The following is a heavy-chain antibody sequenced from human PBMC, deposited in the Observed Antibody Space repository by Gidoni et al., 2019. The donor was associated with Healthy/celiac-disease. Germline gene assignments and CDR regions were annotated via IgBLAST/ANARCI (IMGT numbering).Heavy chain of an antibody. Sequence: EVQLVESGGGLVKPGGSLSLSCAASGFTFSSYSMNWVRQAPGKGLEWVSSISSSSSYIYYADSVKGRVTISRDNAKNSLYLQMNSLRAEDTAVYYCARVASSGRAAWGQGTLVTVSS. D-gene: IGHD6-19*01. CDR2: ISSSSSYI. J-gene: IGHJ4*02. CDR1: GFTFSSYS. CDR3: ARVASSGRAA. V-gene: IGHV3-21*01.